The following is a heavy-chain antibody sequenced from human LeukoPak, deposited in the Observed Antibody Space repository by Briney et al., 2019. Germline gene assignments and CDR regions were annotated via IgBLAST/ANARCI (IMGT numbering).Heavy chain of an antibody. J-gene: IGHJ4*02. CDR2: ISAYNGNT. D-gene: IGHD4-17*01. CDR3: ARARATVTQFDY. V-gene: IGHV1-18*01. Sequence: ASVTVSCKASGYTFTSYGISWVRQAPGQGLEWMGWISAYNGNTNYAQKLQGRVTMTTDTSTSTAYMELRSLRSDDTAVYYCARARATVTQFDYWGQGTLVTVSS. CDR1: GYTFTSYG.